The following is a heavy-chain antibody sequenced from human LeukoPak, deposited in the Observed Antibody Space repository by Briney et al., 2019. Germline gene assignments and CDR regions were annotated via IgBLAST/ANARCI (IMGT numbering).Heavy chain of an antibody. D-gene: IGHD3-16*02. CDR3: ARGQSSDYVWGSYRYTDGGIDY. J-gene: IGHJ4*02. CDR2: MNPNSGNT. CDR1: GYTFTSYD. V-gene: IGHV1-8*03. Sequence: ASVKFSCKASGYTFTSYDINWVRQATGQGLEWMGWMNPNSGNTGYAQKFQGRVTITRNTSISTAYMELSSLRSEDTAVYYCARGQSSDYVWGSYRYTDGGIDYWGQGTLVTVSS.